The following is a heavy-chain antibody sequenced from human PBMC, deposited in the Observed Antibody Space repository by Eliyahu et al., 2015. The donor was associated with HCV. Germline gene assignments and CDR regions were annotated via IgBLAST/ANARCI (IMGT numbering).Heavy chain of an antibody. CDR3: ARGGYSYGDLYYYYYGMDV. Sequence: QVQLVESGGGVVQPGRSLRLSCAASGFXFSSXGMXWVRQAPGKGLEXVAVIWYDGSNKYYADSVKXRFTISRDNSKNTLYLQMNSLRAEDTAVYYCARGGYSYGDLYYYYYGMDVWGQGTTVTVSS. D-gene: IGHD5-18*01. CDR1: GFXFSSXG. CDR2: IWYDGSNK. V-gene: IGHV3-33*08. J-gene: IGHJ6*02.